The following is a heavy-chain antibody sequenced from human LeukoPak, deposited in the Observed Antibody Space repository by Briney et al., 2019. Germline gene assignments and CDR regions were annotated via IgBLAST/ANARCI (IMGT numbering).Heavy chain of an antibody. V-gene: IGHV3-11*01. J-gene: IGHJ2*01. CDR2: ISSSGSTI. D-gene: IGHD4-17*01. CDR3: AKGTTVKTWYWYFDL. CDR1: GFTFSDYY. Sequence: GGSLRLSCAASGFTFSDYYMSWIRQAPGKGLEWVSYISSSGSTIYYADSVKGRFTISRDNAKNSLYLQMNSLRAEDTAVYYCAKGTTVKTWYWYFDLWGRGTLVTVSS.